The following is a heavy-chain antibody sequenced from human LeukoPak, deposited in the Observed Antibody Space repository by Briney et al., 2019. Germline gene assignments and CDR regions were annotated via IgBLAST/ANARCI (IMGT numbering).Heavy chain of an antibody. CDR3: ASCVRPAAIRHRDGIVV. J-gene: IGHJ6*02. CDR2: ISCRGNHI. Sequence: GGPLRLSCAASGFPQSIYELNCARQPREKAVEWVSYISCRGNHIYYAESVKGRFTIPRDNAKNLLYLKVNSLSAEDTAVYYCASCVRPAAIRHRDGIVVWDQATTVTVSS. V-gene: IGHV3-48*03. CDR1: GFPQSIYE. D-gene: IGHD2-2*02.